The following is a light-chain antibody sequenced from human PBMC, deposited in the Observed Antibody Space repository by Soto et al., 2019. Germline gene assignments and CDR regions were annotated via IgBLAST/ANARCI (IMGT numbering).Light chain of an antibody. CDR2: DAS. CDR3: QQRSNWPPP. CDR1: QSLSRS. V-gene: IGKV3-11*01. J-gene: IGKJ5*01. Sequence: EIVLSQSPATLSLSPGERATLSCRASQSLSRSLAWYQQKPGQAPRLLIYDASNRATGIPARFSGSGSGTDFTLTISSLEPEDFAIYYCQQRSNWPPPFGQGTRLAI.